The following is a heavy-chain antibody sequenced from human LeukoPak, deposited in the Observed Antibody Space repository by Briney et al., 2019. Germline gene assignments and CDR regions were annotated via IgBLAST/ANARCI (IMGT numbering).Heavy chain of an antibody. Sequence: GGSLRLSCTASGFTFGDYAMSWVRQAPGKGLEWVGLIRSKAYGGTTEYAASVKGRFTISRDDFKSIAYLQMNSLKTEDTAVYYCTRGMGVYWGQGTLVTVFS. CDR2: IRSKAYGGTT. V-gene: IGHV3-49*04. CDR3: TRGMGVY. CDR1: GFTFGDYA. D-gene: IGHD3-16*01. J-gene: IGHJ4*02.